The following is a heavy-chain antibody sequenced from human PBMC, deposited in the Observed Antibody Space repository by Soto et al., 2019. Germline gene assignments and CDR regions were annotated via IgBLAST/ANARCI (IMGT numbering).Heavy chain of an antibody. J-gene: IGHJ4*02. V-gene: IGHV3-30*18. CDR1: GFTFSSYG. CDR2: ISYDGSNK. CDR3: AKGSTGTFAY. Sequence: GGSLRLSCAASGFTFSSYGMHWVRQAPGKGLEWVAVISYDGSNKYYADSVRGRFTISRDNSKNTLYLQMNSLRAEDTAVYYCAKGSTGTFAYWGQGALVTVSS. D-gene: IGHD1-1*01.